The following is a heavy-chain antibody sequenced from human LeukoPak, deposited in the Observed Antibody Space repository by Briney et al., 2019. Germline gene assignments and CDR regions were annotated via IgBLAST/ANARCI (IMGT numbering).Heavy chain of an antibody. Sequence: GASVKVSFNSSGYTFTGYYMHWVRQAPAQGLERMGWGKPNSGGTKYAPKFQGRFTMTRDKSISTAYMELSRLRSDDTAVYYCASSHLYCGGGCYPDYWGQGTLVTVSS. CDR1: GYTFTGYY. J-gene: IGHJ4*02. V-gene: IGHV1-2*02. CDR2: GKPNSGGT. CDR3: ASSHLYCGGGCYPDY. D-gene: IGHD2-21*02.